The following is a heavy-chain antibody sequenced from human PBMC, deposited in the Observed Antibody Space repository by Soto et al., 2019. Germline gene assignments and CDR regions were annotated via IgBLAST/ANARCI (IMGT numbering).Heavy chain of an antibody. D-gene: IGHD2-2*01. J-gene: IGHJ4*02. Sequence: QVPLVQSGAEVKQPGASVKVSCKTSGYTFTSYGISWVRQAPGQGLEWMGWISALNGKTDYIQKLQGRVTMTTDTSTSTAYMELRSLTSDDTAVYYCARGRYQLLWGQGTLVTVSS. CDR3: ARGRYQLL. CDR2: ISALNGKT. V-gene: IGHV1-18*01. CDR1: GYTFTSYG.